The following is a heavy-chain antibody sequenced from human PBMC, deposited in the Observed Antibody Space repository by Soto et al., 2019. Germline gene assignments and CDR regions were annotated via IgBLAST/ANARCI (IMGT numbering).Heavy chain of an antibody. CDR2: ISTDKGKT. Sequence: ASVKVSCKTSGYTFTSFGISWVRQAPGQGLEWMGWISTDKGKTNYAQKFQGRVTMTTDTSTSTAYMELRSLRSDDTAVYYCATRSPPFDYWGKGTLVTVSS. V-gene: IGHV1-18*01. J-gene: IGHJ4*02. CDR3: ATRSPPFDY. CDR1: GYTFTSFG.